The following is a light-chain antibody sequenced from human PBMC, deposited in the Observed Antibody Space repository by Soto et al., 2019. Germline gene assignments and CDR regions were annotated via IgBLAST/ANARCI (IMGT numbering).Light chain of an antibody. J-gene: IGKJ1*01. V-gene: IGKV1-39*01. CDR1: QSISSY. CDR3: QQSYSTPWT. CDR2: AAS. Sequence: DIQMTPSPSSLSASVGDRVNITCRASQSISSYLNWYQQKPGKAPKLLIYAASSLQSGVPSRFSGRGSGTDFTLTISSLQPEDFAPYYCQQSYSTPWTFGQGTKVDIK.